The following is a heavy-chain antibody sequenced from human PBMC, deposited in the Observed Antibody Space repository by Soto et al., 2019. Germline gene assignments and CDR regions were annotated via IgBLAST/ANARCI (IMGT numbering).Heavy chain of an antibody. CDR2: IYYSGST. J-gene: IGHJ4*02. V-gene: IGHV4-31*03. D-gene: IGHD3-10*01. CDR3: AREGPYGSGSYPSDY. Sequence: SETLSLTCTVSGGSISSGGYYWSWIRQHPGKGLEWIGYIYYSGSTYYNPSLKSRVTISVDTSKNQFSLKLSSVTAADTAVYYCAREGPYGSGSYPSDYWGQGTLVTVSS. CDR1: GGSISSGGYY.